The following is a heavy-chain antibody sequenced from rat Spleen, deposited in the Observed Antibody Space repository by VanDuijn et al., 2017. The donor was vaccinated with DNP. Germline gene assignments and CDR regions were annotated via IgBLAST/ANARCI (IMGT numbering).Heavy chain of an antibody. J-gene: IGHJ1*01. CDR3: ARFPPGYYSYRDWYFDF. Sequence: QVQLKESGPGLVQPSQTLSLTCTVAGFSLTSYNVHWVRQPPGKGLEWMGRIQSGGNTDYNSALESRLSITRDTSKGQILLKMNSLRIEDTAMYSCARFPPGYYSYRDWYFDFWGPGTMVTVSS. D-gene: IGHD1-2*01. V-gene: IGHV2-27*01. CDR1: GFSLTSYN. CDR2: IQSGGNT.